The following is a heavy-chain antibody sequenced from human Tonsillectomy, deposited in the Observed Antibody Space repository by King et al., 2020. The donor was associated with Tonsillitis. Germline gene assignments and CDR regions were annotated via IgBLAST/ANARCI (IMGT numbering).Heavy chain of an antibody. CDR1: GFTFDDYA. Sequence: VQLVESGGGLVQPGRSLRLSCAASGFTFDDYAMHWVRQAPGKGLEWVSGISWNSGTLGYADSVKGRFTISRDDAKDSLYLQMNILRAEETALYYCAKDSMVRGLITSLXYWGQXTLVTVS. J-gene: IGHJ4*02. CDR2: ISWNSGTL. CDR3: AKDSMVRGLITSLXY. D-gene: IGHD3-10*01. V-gene: IGHV3-9*01.